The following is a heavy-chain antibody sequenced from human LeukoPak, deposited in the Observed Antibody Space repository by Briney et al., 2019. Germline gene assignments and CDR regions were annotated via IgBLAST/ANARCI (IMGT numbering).Heavy chain of an antibody. CDR1: GYTFTSYS. V-gene: IGHV1-46*01. CDR3: ARGPECSGGSCYSLLWFDP. CDR2: INPSGGST. D-gene: IGHD2-15*01. J-gene: IGHJ5*02. Sequence: GASVKVSCKASGYTFTSYSMHWVRQAPGQGLEWMGIINPSGGSTSFAQKFQGRVTITADKSTSTAYMELSSLRSEDTAVYYCARGPECSGGSCYSLLWFDPWGQGTLVTVSS.